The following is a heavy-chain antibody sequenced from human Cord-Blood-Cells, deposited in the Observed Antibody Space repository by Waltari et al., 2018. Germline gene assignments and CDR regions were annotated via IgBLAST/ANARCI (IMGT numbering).Heavy chain of an antibody. CDR2: INHSGST. D-gene: IGHD6-6*01. V-gene: IGHV4-34*01. Sequence: QVQLQQWGAGLLKPSETLSLTCAVYGGSFSGYYWSWIRQPPGKGLEWIGEINHSGSTNYNPSRKSRVTISVYTSKNQCSLKLSSVTAADTAVYYCAIGVCHSSSSRWFDPWGQGTLVTVSS. J-gene: IGHJ5*02. CDR1: GGSFSGYY. CDR3: AIGVCHSSSSRWFDP.